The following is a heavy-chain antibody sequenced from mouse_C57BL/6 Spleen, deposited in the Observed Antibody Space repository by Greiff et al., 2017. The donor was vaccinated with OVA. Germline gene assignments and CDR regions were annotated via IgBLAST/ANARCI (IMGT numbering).Heavy chain of an antibody. Sequence: QVQLQQPGAELVKPGASVKLSCKASGYTFTSYWMHWVKQRPGRGLEWIGRIDPNSGGTKYNEKFKSKATLTVEKASSTAYMQLSSLTSEDSAVYYCARSREFGNYYAMDYWVQGTSVTVSS. D-gene: IGHD2-1*01. CDR1: GYTFTSYW. CDR3: ARSREFGNYYAMDY. V-gene: IGHV1-72*01. J-gene: IGHJ4*01. CDR2: IDPNSGGT.